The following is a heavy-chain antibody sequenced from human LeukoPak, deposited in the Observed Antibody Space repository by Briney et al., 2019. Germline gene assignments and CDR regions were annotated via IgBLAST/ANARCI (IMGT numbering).Heavy chain of an antibody. J-gene: IGHJ5*02. CDR2: TYYRSKWYS. CDR1: GDSVSRNTAG. V-gene: IGHV6-1*01. D-gene: IGHD1-26*01. Sequence: SQTLSLTCAISGDSVSRNTAGWNWIRQSPSRGLEWLGRTYYRSKWYSDFAPSVRSRITINPNTSKNQFSLKLTSVTAADTAVYYCTREVRSAWASFDPWGQGTLVIVSS. CDR3: TREVRSAWASFDP.